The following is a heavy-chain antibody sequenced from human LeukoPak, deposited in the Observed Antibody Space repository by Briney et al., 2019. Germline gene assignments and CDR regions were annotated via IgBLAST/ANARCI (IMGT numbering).Heavy chain of an antibody. D-gene: IGHD3-10*01. V-gene: IGHV3-23*01. CDR3: AKDRGYYGSGRVDYFDY. CDR2: ISGSGGST. Sequence: GGSLRLSCAASGFTFSSYAMCWVRQAPGKGLEWVSAISGSGGSTYYADSVKGRFTISRDNSKNTLYLQMNSLRAEDTAVYYCAKDRGYYGSGRVDYFDYWGQGTLVTVSS. CDR1: GFTFSSYA. J-gene: IGHJ4*02.